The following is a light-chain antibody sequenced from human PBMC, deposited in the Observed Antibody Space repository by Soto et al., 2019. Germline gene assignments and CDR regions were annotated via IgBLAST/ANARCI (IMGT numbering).Light chain of an antibody. CDR2: GTS. V-gene: IGKV3-15*01. CDR3: QQYAEWPQVM. Sequence: EIVMTQSPVTLSVSPGERATLSCRASQTVNTYLAWYQHRPGQAPRLLIYGTSARATGIPARFSGSGTGTEVTHTINRLQSEHFAVYYCQQYAEWPQVMFGQGTKVQ. CDR1: QTVNTY. J-gene: IGKJ1*01.